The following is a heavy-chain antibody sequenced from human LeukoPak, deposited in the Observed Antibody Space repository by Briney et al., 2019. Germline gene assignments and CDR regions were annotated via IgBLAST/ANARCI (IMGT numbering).Heavy chain of an antibody. V-gene: IGHV4-39*01. CDR1: GGSISSSSYY. J-gene: IGHJ4*02. D-gene: IGHD5-12*01. Sequence: KPSETLSLTCTVSGGSISSSSYYWGWIRQPPGKGLEWIGSIYYSGSTYYNPSLKSRVTISVDTSKNQFSLKLSSVTAADTAVYYCARMIVATGWYFDYWGQGTLVTVSS. CDR2: IYYSGST. CDR3: ARMIVATGWYFDY.